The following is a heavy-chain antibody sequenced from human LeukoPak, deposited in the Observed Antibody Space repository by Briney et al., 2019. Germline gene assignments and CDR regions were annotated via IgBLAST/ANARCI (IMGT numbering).Heavy chain of an antibody. D-gene: IGHD1-14*01. CDR3: ARGRVTVDY. Sequence: PSETLSLTCAGYGGSFSGYYWSWIRQPPGKGLEWIGEINHSGSTNYNPSLKSRVTISVDTSKNQFPLKLSSVTAADTAVYYCARGRVTVDYWGQGTLVTVSS. V-gene: IGHV4-34*01. J-gene: IGHJ4*02. CDR2: INHSGST. CDR1: GGSFSGYY.